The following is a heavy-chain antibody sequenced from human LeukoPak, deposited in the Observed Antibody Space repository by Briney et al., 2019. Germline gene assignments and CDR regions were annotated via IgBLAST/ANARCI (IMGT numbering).Heavy chain of an antibody. Sequence: SETLSLTCTVSGGSISSFSWSWIRQPPGKGLQWIGYIYYSGITRYNPSLKSRVTISVDTSKNQFSLKLSSVTAADTAVYYCASGGYSGYAFDYWGQGILVTVSS. CDR2: IYYSGIT. J-gene: IGHJ4*02. D-gene: IGHD5-12*01. CDR1: GGSISSFS. V-gene: IGHV4-59*01. CDR3: ASGGYSGYAFDY.